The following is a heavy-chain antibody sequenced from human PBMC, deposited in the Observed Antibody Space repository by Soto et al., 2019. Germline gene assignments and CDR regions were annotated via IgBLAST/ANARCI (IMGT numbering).Heavy chain of an antibody. CDR1: GYTFTSYA. J-gene: IGHJ4*02. V-gene: IGHV1-3*01. CDR2: INAGNGNT. CDR3: ARGPNYYDSSGYYSPLRY. D-gene: IGHD3-22*01. Sequence: QVQLVQSGAEVKKPGASVKVSCKASGYTFTSYAMHWVRQAPGQRLEWMGWINAGNGNTKYSQKFQGRVTITRDTSASTAYMELSSLGSEDTAVYYCARGPNYYDSSGYYSPLRYWGQGTLVTVSS.